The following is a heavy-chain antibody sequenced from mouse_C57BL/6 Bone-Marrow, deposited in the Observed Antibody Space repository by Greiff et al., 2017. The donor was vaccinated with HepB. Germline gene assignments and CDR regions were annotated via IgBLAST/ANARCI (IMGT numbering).Heavy chain of an antibody. D-gene: IGHD1-1*01. CDR1: GFNIKDDY. CDR2: IDPENGDT. Sequence: EVQLQQSGAELVRPGASVKLSCTASGFNIKDDYMHWVKQRPEQGLEWIGWIDPENGDTEYASKFQGKATITADTSSNTAYLQLSSLTSEDTAVYYCTTYYYYGSSYGSWFAYWGQGTLVTVSA. J-gene: IGHJ3*01. V-gene: IGHV14-4*01. CDR3: TTYYYYGSSYGSWFAY.